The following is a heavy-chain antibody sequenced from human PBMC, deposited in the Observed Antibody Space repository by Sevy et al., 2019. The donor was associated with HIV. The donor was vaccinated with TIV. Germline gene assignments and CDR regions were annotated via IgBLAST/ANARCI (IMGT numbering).Heavy chain of an antibody. CDR1: GFGFDTYA. Sequence: GGSRRLSCAASGFGFDTYAMSWVRQAPGKGLEWVSTINGNGRATYYADSVKDRFTISRDNSKKTLSLQMNSLRAEDTATYYCAKDGVVDITIFGLNIRHYWYFDVWGRGTLVTVSS. J-gene: IGHJ2*01. D-gene: IGHD3-3*01. V-gene: IGHV3-23*01. CDR3: AKDGVVDITIFGLNIRHYWYFDV. CDR2: INGNGRAT.